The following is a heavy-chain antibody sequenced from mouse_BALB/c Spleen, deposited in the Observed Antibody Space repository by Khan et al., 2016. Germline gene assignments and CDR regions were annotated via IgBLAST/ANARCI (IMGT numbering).Heavy chain of an antibody. CDR1: GYTFTNYG. CDR3: AREVRAFDY. Sequence: QFQLVQSGPELKKPGETVKISCKASGYTFTNYGMNWVKQAPGKGLKWMGWINTYTGEPTYADDFKGRFAFSLETSASTAYLQINNLKNEDMATYFCAREVRAFDYWGQGTTLTVSS. CDR2: INTYTGEP. D-gene: IGHD2-14*01. J-gene: IGHJ2*01. V-gene: IGHV9-1*02.